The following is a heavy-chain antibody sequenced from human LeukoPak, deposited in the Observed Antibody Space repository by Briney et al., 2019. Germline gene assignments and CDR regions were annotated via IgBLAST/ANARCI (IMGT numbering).Heavy chain of an antibody. V-gene: IGHV3-21*01. CDR1: GFTFSNAW. Sequence: GGSLRLSCAASGFTFSNAWMSWVRQAPGKGLEWVSAISGRGDNTYYADSVKGRFTISRDNAKNSLYLQMNSLRAEDTAVYYCAELGITMIGGVWGKGTTVTISS. D-gene: IGHD3-10*02. J-gene: IGHJ6*04. CDR3: AELGITMIGGV. CDR2: ISGRGDNT.